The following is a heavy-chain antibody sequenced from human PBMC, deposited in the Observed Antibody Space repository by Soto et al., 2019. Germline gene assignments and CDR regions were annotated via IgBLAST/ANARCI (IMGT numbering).Heavy chain of an antibody. CDR1: GFTFSTYG. V-gene: IGHV3-30*18. CDR3: AKEVLAAGTGWFDP. D-gene: IGHD6-13*01. Sequence: GGSLRLSCAASGFTFSTYGMHWVRQAPGKGLEWVAVISYDENTKYYADSLKGRFTISRDNSKNTLYLEMNSLRPEDTAVYYLAKEVLAAGTGWFDPWGQGTLVTVSS. CDR2: ISYDENTK. J-gene: IGHJ5*02.